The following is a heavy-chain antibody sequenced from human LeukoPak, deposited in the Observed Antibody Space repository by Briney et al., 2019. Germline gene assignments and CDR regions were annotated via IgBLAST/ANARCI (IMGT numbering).Heavy chain of an antibody. J-gene: IGHJ6*03. V-gene: IGHV1-18*01. CDR2: ISAYNGNT. CDR1: GYTFTSYG. D-gene: IGHD1-14*01. CDR3: ARGTYSSYYYYMDV. Sequence: ASVKVSCKASGYTFTSYGISWVRQAPGRGLERMGWISAYNGNTNYAQKLQGRVTMTTDTSTSTAYMELRSLRSDDTAVYYCARGTYSSYYYYMDVWGKGTTVTVSS.